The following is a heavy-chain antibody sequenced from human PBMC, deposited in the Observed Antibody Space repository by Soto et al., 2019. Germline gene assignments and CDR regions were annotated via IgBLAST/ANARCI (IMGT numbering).Heavy chain of an antibody. J-gene: IGHJ6*02. V-gene: IGHV1-69*13. CDR2: IIPIFGTA. D-gene: IGHD2-15*01. CDR3: AIKLLQSYYYCGMDV. Sequence: SVMVSWQDSEGTFSSYAISWVRPAPGQGLEWMGRIIPIFGTANYAQKFQGRVTITADESTSTAYMELSSLRSEDTAVYYCAIKLLQSYYYCGMDVWGQ. CDR1: EGTFSSYA.